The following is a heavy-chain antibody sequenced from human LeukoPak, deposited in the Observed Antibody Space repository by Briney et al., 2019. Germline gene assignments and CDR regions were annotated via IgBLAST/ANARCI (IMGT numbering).Heavy chain of an antibody. D-gene: IGHD2-15*01. Sequence: GGSLRLSCAASGFTFSSNSMNWVRQAPGKGLEWVSLIYSSGDTFYTDSVKGRFTISRDNSTNTLYLHMNSLRAEDTAVYYCAKYTPKAAAATSFDPWGQGTLVTVSS. J-gene: IGHJ5*02. CDR3: AKYTPKAAAATSFDP. V-gene: IGHV3-66*01. CDR2: IYSSGDT. CDR1: GFTFSSNS.